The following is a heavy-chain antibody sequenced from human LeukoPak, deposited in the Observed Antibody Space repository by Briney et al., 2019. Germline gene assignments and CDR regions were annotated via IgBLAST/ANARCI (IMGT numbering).Heavy chain of an antibody. J-gene: IGHJ4*02. D-gene: IGHD6-19*01. V-gene: IGHV3-74*01. CDR1: GFTFSSYW. Sequence: GGSLRLSCAASGFTFSSYWMHWVRQVPGKGLVWVSRINGDGSSTNYADAVKGRFTISRDNTKNTLYLQMNSLRAEDTAVHYCARGYSSGSRWGYWGQGTLVTVSS. CDR2: INGDGSST. CDR3: ARGYSSGSRWGY.